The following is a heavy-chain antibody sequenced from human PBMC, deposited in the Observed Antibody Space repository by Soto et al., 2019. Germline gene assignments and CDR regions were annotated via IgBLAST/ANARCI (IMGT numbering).Heavy chain of an antibody. CDR1: GYSFANYW. CDR2: IYPGDSDT. V-gene: IGHV5-51*01. J-gene: IGHJ4*02. CDR3: ARGTVSSDFDY. D-gene: IGHD4-17*01. Sequence: GESLKISCKGSGYSFANYWIGWVRQMPGKGLEWMGIIYPGDSDTRYSPSFQGQVTISADKSISTAYLQWSSLKASDTAMYHCARGTVSSDFDYWGQGTLVTVSS.